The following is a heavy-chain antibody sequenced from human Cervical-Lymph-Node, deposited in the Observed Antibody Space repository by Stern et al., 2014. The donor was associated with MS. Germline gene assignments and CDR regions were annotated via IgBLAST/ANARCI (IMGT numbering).Heavy chain of an antibody. CDR1: GFTFSRNG. D-gene: IGHD6-19*01. CDR3: VAYASGDNINH. Sequence: VQLVESGGGVVQPGRSLRLSCAASGFTFSRNGMHWVRQAPGKGLEWVAVILHDGRNHNYVDSVKGRFTISRDNSKNTLYLQMNSLRVEDTAVYYCVAYASGDNINHWGQGTLVTVSS. CDR2: ILHDGRNH. J-gene: IGHJ5*02. V-gene: IGHV3-33*03.